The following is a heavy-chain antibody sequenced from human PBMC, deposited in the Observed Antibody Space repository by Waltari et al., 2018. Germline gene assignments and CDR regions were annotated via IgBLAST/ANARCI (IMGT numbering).Heavy chain of an antibody. CDR3: AKEGAAGGPSFFDY. D-gene: IGHD6-13*01. Sequence: EVQLLESGGGLVQPGGSLRLSCAASGFTFSSYAVSWVRQAPGKGLEWVSAITDRGVTYYADSVKGRFTISRDNSKSTLFLQMNNLRAEDTAVYYCAKEGAAGGPSFFDYWGQGTLVTVSS. CDR1: GFTFSSYA. J-gene: IGHJ4*02. CDR2: ITDRGVT. V-gene: IGHV3-23*01.